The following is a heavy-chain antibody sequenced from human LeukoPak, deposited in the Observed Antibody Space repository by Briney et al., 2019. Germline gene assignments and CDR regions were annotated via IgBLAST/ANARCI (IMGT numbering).Heavy chain of an antibody. J-gene: IGHJ4*02. CDR1: GFTFSIYA. V-gene: IGHV3-23*01. D-gene: IGHD3-22*01. CDR2: LIGSVGST. Sequence: GGSLRLSCGASGFTFSIYAMRWARQAPGKLAEWVSALIGSVGSTDYVASLSGQFTISRHNPKNTLYLQMNSLRAEHTAVYYCAKPYYASRVGYFDYWGQGTLVTVSS. CDR3: AKPYYASRVGYFDY.